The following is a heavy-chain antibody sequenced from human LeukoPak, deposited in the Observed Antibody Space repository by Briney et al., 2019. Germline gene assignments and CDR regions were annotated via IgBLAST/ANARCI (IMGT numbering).Heavy chain of an antibody. CDR2: INIGVSDT. D-gene: IGHD4-17*01. Sequence: GGSLRLSCAASGFTFSSYWMHWVRQAPGKGLLWVSRINIGVSDTLYADSVKGRFTISRDNAKNTLYLQMNSLRAEDTAAYYCARGMATVTGPFDSWGQGTLVTVSS. CDR3: ARGMATVTGPFDS. J-gene: IGHJ4*02. CDR1: GFTFSSYW. V-gene: IGHV3-74*01.